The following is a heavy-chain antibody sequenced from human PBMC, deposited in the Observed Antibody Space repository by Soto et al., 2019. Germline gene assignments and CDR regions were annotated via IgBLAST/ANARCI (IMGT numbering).Heavy chain of an antibody. D-gene: IGHD2-15*01. J-gene: IGHJ4*02. Sequence: ASETLSLTCAVYGGSFSGYYWSWIRQPPGKGLEWIGEINHSGSTNYNPSLKSRVTISVDTSKNQFSLKLSSVTAADTAVYYCARASPVGVAATRVGGKGTLVTVSS. CDR1: GGSFSGYY. CDR2: INHSGST. V-gene: IGHV4-34*01. CDR3: ARASPVGVAATRV.